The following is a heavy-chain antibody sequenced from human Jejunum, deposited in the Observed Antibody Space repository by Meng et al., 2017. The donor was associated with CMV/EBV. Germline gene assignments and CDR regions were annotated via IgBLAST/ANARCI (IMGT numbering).Heavy chain of an antibody. J-gene: IGHJ4*02. D-gene: IGHD2-2*01. CDR2: ISTHSSYI. CDR1: TSYT. CDR3: ASGFCGSTTCYREFDY. Sequence: TSYTMSWVRQGPGNGLEWVSSISTHSSYISCADAVKGRFAISRDNAKNSLYLQMDSRRAEDTAVYDCASGFCGSTTCYREFDYWGQGTRVTVSS. V-gene: IGHV3-21*01.